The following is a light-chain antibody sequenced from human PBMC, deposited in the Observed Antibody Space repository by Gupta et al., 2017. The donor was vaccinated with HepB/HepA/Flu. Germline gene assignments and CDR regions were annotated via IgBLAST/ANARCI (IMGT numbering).Light chain of an antibody. J-gene: IGLJ2*01. V-gene: IGLV3-19*01. CDR2: GKN. CDR1: SLRSYY. CDR3: NSRDSSGNLVV. Sequence: SSELTQDPAVSVALGQTVRITCQGDSLRSYYASWYQQKPGHAHVLVMYGKNNRPSGIPDRFSGSSSVNTASLTITGAQAEDEADDYCNSRDSSGNLVVFGGGTKMTVL.